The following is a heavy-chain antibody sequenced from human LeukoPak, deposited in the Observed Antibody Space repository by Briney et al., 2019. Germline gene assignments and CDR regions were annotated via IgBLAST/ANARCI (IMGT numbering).Heavy chain of an antibody. CDR2: VKSIPDGGTT. CDR1: GFTFRNAW. Sequence: GGSLRLSCRASGFTFRNAWRDWVRQAPGKGLEWVGRVKSIPDGGTTDYAAPVKGRFTILRDDSKNTLFLQMTSLKTEDTAVYYCITVYASVPYWGRGTLVPVSS. V-gene: IGHV3-15*01. CDR3: ITVYASVPY. J-gene: IGHJ4*02. D-gene: IGHD5/OR15-5a*01.